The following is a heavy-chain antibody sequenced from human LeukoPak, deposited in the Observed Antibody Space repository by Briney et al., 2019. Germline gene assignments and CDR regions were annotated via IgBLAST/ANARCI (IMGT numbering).Heavy chain of an antibody. V-gene: IGHV4-34*01. D-gene: IGHD5-18*01. J-gene: IGHJ4*02. CDR3: TRGTLKYPGGYSYGLAF. CDR2: INHGGST. Sequence: SETLSLTCAVYGGSFSGYYWSWIRQPPGKGLEWIGEINHGGSTNYNPSLKSRVTISVDTSKNHFSLKLSSVTAADTAVYYCTRGTLKYPGGYSYGLAFWGQGALVTVSS. CDR1: GGSFSGYY.